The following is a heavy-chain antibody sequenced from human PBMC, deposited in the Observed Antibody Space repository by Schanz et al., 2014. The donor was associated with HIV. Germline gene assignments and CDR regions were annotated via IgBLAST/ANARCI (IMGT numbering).Heavy chain of an antibody. CDR1: GYTFISYG. CDR3: ARDSPVIVGATRADGGTDFDY. CDR2: ISAYNGNT. V-gene: IGHV1-18*01. Sequence: QVQLVQSGTEVKKPGASVKVSCKASGYTFISYGISWVRQAPGQGLEWMGWISAYNGNTNYAQKFQGRITMTTDTSTSTAYMELRSLRSDDTAVYYCARDSPVIVGATRADGGTDFDYWGQGTLVTVSS. D-gene: IGHD1-26*01. J-gene: IGHJ4*02.